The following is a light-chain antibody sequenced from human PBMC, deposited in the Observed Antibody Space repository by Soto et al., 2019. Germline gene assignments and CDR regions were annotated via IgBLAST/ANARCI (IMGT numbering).Light chain of an antibody. CDR3: KQYGSSPLT. V-gene: IGKV3-20*01. CDR2: GTS. J-gene: IGKJ4*01. CDR1: QGVSSSY. Sequence: EIVLTQSPATLSLSPGERATLSCRASQGVSSSYLAWYQQIPGQSPRLLIYGTSSRATGIPDRFSGSGSGTDFTLTISRLEPEDSAVYYCKQYGSSPLTFGGGTKVEIK.